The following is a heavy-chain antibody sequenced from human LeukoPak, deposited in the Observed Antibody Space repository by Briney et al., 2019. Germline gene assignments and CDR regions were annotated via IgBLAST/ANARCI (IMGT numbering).Heavy chain of an antibody. D-gene: IGHD3-10*01. CDR2: IIPIFGTA. CDR3: AREPRGGAFGELPFDY. Sequence: SVKVSCKASGYTFTSYGISWVRQAPGQGLEWMGGIIPIFGTANYAQKFQGRVTITTDESTSTAYMELSSLRSEDTAVYYCAREPRGGAFGELPFDYWGQGTLVTVSS. J-gene: IGHJ4*02. V-gene: IGHV1-69*05. CDR1: GYTFTSYG.